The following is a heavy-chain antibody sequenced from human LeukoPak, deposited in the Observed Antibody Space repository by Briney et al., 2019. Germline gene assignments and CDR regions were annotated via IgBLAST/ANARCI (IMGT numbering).Heavy chain of an antibody. V-gene: IGHV3-30*18. J-gene: IGHJ4*02. CDR1: GFTVSSYG. CDR2: ISYDGSNK. D-gene: IGHD4-17*01. CDR3: AKGESTVTTGDYFDY. Sequence: HTGGSLRLSCAASGFTVSSYGMHWVRQAPGKGLEWVAVISYDGSNKYYADSVKGRFTISRDNSKNTLYLQMNSLRAEDTAVYYCAKGESTVTTGDYFDYWGQGTLVTVSS.